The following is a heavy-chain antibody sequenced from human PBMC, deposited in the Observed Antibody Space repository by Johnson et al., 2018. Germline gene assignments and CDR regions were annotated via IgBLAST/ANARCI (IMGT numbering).Heavy chain of an antibody. Sequence: EVQLLESGGGLVQPGGSLRLSCAASGFTFSSYWMHWVRQAPGKGLVWVSRINSDGSSTSYADSVKGRFTISRDNAKNTLYLQMNSLRAEDTAVYYCAREDLYYYYYMDVWGKGTTVTVSS. V-gene: IGHV3-74*01. J-gene: IGHJ6*03. CDR2: INSDGSST. CDR3: AREDLYYYYYMDV. CDR1: GFTFSSYW.